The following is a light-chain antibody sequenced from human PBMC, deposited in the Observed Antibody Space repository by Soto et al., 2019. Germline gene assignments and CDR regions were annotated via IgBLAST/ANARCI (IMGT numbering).Light chain of an antibody. J-gene: IGLJ3*02. Sequence: QSALTQPASVSGSPGQSITISCTGTISDVGGLNYVSWYQHHPGNAPKLIIYEVTYRPSGVSDRFSGSKSDNTASLTISGLQTEDEADYYCNSYTSSRSLVFGGGTKLTVL. V-gene: IGLV2-14*01. CDR1: ISDVGGLNY. CDR2: EVT. CDR3: NSYTSSRSLV.